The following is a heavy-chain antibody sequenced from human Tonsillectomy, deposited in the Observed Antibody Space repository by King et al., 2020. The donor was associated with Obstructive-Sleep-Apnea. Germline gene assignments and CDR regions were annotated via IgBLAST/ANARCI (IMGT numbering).Heavy chain of an antibody. J-gene: IGHJ1*01. Sequence: VQLQESGPGLVKPSETLSLTCTVSGGSISSYYWSWIRQPPGKGLAWIGYIYYSGSTNYNPSLKSRVTISVDTSKNQFSLKLSSVTAADTAVYYCARVGSYYDSSGYYRTEYFQHWGQGTLVTVSS. CDR1: GGSISSYY. D-gene: IGHD3-22*01. CDR3: ARVGSYYDSSGYYRTEYFQH. CDR2: IYYSGST. V-gene: IGHV4-59*01.